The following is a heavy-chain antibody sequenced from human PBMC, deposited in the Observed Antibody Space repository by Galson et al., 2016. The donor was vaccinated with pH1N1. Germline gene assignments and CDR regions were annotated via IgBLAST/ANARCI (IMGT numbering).Heavy chain of an antibody. V-gene: IGHV1-69*13. CDR2: IIPIFGTA. CDR1: GGTFSSYG. CDR3: AREDYYDTDLSDWYFDL. J-gene: IGHJ2*01. Sequence: SVKVSCKASGGTFSSYGINWVRQAPGQGLEWMGGIIPIFGTAKYAQNFQGRVTITADESTTTAYMELSSRRSEDTAVYFGAREDYYDTDLSDWYFDLWGRGTLLTVSS. D-gene: IGHD3-22*01.